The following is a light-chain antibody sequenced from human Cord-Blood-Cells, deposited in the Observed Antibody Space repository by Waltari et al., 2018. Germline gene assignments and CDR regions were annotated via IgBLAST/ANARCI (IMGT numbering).Light chain of an antibody. CDR2: DVS. CDR3: SSQTSSSTGV. J-gene: IGLJ2*01. Sequence: QSALTQPASVSGSPGQSITISCTATSSDVGGHNYVSWYQQHPGKAPKLMIYDVSNRPSGVVNRVAGSKCDNTASLTIVGLQAEDEADYYCSSQTSSSTGVFGGGTKLTVL. V-gene: IGLV2-14*01. CDR1: SSDVGGHNY.